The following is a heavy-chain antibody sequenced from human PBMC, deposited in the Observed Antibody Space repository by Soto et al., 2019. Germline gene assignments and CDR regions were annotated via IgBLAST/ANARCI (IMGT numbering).Heavy chain of an antibody. CDR1: GGTFSSYT. CDR3: ARDEITAAGTLDY. Sequence: SVKVSCKASGGTFSSYTISWVRQAPGQGLEWMGRIIPILGIANYAQKFQGRVTITADKSTSTAYMELSSLRSEDTAVYYCARDEITAAGTLDYWGQGTLVTVSS. CDR2: IIPILGIA. V-gene: IGHV1-69*04. D-gene: IGHD6-13*01. J-gene: IGHJ4*02.